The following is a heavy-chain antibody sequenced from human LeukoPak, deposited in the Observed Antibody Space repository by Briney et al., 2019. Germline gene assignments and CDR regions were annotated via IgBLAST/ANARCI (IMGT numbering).Heavy chain of an antibody. CDR1: GGSFRGHY. D-gene: IGHD3-16*02. Sequence: SETLSLTCAVYGGSFRGHYWSWIRQPPGKGLEWIGEINHSGATNYNPSLKSRVTISVDTSKNQFSLNLNSVTAADTAVYYCARDPKWAFGGVVGGVFDFWGQGTLVTVSS. CDR3: ARDPKWAFGGVVGGVFDF. V-gene: IGHV4-34*01. CDR2: INHSGAT. J-gene: IGHJ4*02.